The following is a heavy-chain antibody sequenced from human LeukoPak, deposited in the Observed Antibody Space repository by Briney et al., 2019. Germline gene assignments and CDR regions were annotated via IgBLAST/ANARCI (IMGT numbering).Heavy chain of an antibody. D-gene: IGHD5-12*01. CDR2: IYYSGST. Sequence: KASETLSLTCTVPGGSISPYYWSWIRQPPGKGLEWIGYIYYSGSTNYSPSLKSRVTISLDTSKNQFSLKLSSVTAADTAVYYCARSTWLLDKWSQGTLVAVSS. CDR1: GGSISPYY. J-gene: IGHJ4*02. V-gene: IGHV4-59*01. CDR3: ARSTWLLDK.